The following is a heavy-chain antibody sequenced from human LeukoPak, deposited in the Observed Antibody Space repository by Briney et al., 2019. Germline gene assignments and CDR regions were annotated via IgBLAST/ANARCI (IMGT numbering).Heavy chain of an antibody. CDR1: GYTFTGYY. CDR2: INPNSGGT. D-gene: IGHD2-2*01. Sequence: ASVKASCKASGYTFTGYYMHWVRQAPGQGLEWMGWINPNSGGTNYAQKFQGRVTMTRDTSISTAYMELSRLRSDDTAVYYCARMPVTSARYCSSTSCSYWGQGTLVTVSS. J-gene: IGHJ4*02. CDR3: ARMPVTSARYCSSTSCSY. V-gene: IGHV1-2*02.